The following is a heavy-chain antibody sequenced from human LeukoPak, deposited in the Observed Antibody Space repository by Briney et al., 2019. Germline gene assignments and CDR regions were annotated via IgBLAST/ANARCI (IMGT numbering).Heavy chain of an antibody. CDR2: IYWDDDK. Sequence: ESGPTLVKPTQTLTLTCTFSGFSLSTSRVAVGWIRQPPGKALEWLALIYWDDDKRYSPSLKSRLTITKDTSKNQVVLTMTNMDPVDTATYYCAHRQWDSADLDYWGQGTLVTVSS. D-gene: IGHD1-26*01. CDR1: GFSLSTSRVA. V-gene: IGHV2-5*02. CDR3: AHRQWDSADLDY. J-gene: IGHJ4*02.